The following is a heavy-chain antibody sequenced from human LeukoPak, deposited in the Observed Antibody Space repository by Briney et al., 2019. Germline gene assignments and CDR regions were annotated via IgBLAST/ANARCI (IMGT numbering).Heavy chain of an antibody. D-gene: IGHD3-10*01. V-gene: IGHV4-59*08. J-gene: IGHJ5*02. CDR3: AKLGSGTNNWFDP. Sequence: SETLSLTCTVSGGSISNYYWTWIRQPPGKGLEWIGYIYYSGSTNSNPSLKSRVTISVDTSKNQFSLKLSSVTAADTAVYYCAKLGSGTNNWFDPWGQGTLVTVSS. CDR1: GGSISNYY. CDR2: IYYSGST.